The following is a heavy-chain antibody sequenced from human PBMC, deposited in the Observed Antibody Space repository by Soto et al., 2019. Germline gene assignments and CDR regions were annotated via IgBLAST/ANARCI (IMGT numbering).Heavy chain of an antibody. CDR3: ARSSGDDFFYYGTDV. V-gene: IGHV4-59*10. CDR2: VYARGAT. Sequence: SETLSLTCSVSGASITSYYWSWIRQSAGEGLQWIGRVYARGATNYNPSLKSRVSISGDTSKNQISLKLTSVTAADTAVYYCARSSGDDFFYYGTDVWGHGTTVTVSS. J-gene: IGHJ6*02. CDR1: GASITSYY. D-gene: IGHD4-17*01.